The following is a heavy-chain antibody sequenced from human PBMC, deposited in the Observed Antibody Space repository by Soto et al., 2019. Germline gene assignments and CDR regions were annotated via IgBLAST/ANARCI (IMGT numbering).Heavy chain of an antibody. CDR2: VYYSGSS. CDR1: NGSISTYY. V-gene: IGHV4-59*01. CDR3: VKDYLLAGFDT. D-gene: IGHD6-19*01. J-gene: IGHJ5*02. Sequence: SETLSLTCTVSNGSISTYYWTWVRQPPGKGLEWIGYVYYSGSSNYNPSLKSRVGMSIDTSKNQFSLELKSVTAADTATYYCVKDYLLAGFDTWGQGILVTVSS.